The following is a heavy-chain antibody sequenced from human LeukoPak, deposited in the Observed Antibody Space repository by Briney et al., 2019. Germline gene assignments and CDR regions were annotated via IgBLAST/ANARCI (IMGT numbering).Heavy chain of an antibody. D-gene: IGHD6-19*01. V-gene: IGHV1-46*01. Sequence: ASVKVSCKASGYTFTSYYMHWVRQAPGQGLEWMGIINPSGGSTSYAQKFQGRVTMTRDMSTSTVYMELSSLRSGDTAVYYCARGIDPAGWPVFVGHLVFGPWGQGTLVTVSS. J-gene: IGHJ5*02. CDR1: GYTFTSYY. CDR2: INPSGGST. CDR3: ARGIDPAGWPVFVGHLVFGP.